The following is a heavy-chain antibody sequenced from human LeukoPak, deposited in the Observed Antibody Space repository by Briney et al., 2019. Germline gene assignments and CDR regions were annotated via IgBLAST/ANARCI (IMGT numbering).Heavy chain of an antibody. J-gene: IGHJ4*02. D-gene: IGHD5-18*01. CDR2: ISAYNGNT. CDR3: ARERGSGYSYGAFDY. CDR1: GYTFTSYG. V-gene: IGHV1-18*01. Sequence: ASVKVSCKASGYTFTSYGISWVRQAPGQGLEWMGWISAYNGNTNYAQKLQGRVTMTTDTSTSTAYMELRSLRSDDTAVYYCARERGSGYSYGAFDYWGQGTLVTVSS.